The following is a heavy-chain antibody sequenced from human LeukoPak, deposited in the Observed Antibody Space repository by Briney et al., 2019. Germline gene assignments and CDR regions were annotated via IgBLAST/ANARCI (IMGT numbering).Heavy chain of an antibody. V-gene: IGHV1-69*13. CDR1: GGTFSSCA. J-gene: IGHJ5*02. CDR2: IIPIFGTA. Sequence: SVKVSCKASGGTFSSCAISWVRQAPGQGLEWMGGIIPIFGTANHAQKFQGRVTITADESTSTAYMELSSLRSEDTAVYYCARGGDCSGGSCYSGHWFDPWGQGTLVTVSS. CDR3: ARGGDCSGGSCYSGHWFDP. D-gene: IGHD2-15*01.